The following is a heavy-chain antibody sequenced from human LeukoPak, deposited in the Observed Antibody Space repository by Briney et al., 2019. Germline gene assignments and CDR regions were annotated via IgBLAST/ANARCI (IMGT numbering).Heavy chain of an antibody. D-gene: IGHD3-16*01. V-gene: IGHV3-15*01. J-gene: IGHJ4*02. CDR2: IKSKTDGGTT. Sequence: PGGSLRLSCAASGFTFSNAWMSWVRQAPGKGLEWVGRIKSKTDGGTTDYAAPVKGRFTISRDDSKNTLYLQMNSLKTEDTAVYYCTAVVQTPPWPGVMEDFDYWGQGTLVTVSS. CDR3: TAVVQTPPWPGVMEDFDY. CDR1: GFTFSNAW.